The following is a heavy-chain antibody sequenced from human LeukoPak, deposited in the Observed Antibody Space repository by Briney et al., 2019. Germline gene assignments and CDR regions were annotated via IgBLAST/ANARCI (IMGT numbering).Heavy chain of an antibody. Sequence: GSLRLSCAASGFTFSSHAMSWVRQAPGKGLEWVSAISGSGGSTYYADSVKGRFTISRDNSKNTLYLQMNSLRAEDTAVYYCAKTHYGSGSYYKWANYYYYGMDVWGQGTTVTVSS. J-gene: IGHJ6*02. CDR2: ISGSGGST. CDR3: AKTHYGSGSYYKWANYYYYGMDV. D-gene: IGHD3-10*01. CDR1: GFTFSSHA. V-gene: IGHV3-23*01.